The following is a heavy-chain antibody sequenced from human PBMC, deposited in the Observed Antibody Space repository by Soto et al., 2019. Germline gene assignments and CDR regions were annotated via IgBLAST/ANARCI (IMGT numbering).Heavy chain of an antibody. CDR1: GGTFSSYT. CDR2: IIPILGIA. CDR3: ARHHDIVVVPAAISFSWFDP. Sequence: SVKVSCKASGGTFSSYTSIWVRQAPGQGLEWMGRIIPILGIANYAQKFQGRVTITADKSTSTAYMELSSLRSEDTAVYYCARHHDIVVVPAAISFSWFDPWGQGTLVTVSS. D-gene: IGHD2-2*01. V-gene: IGHV1-69*02. J-gene: IGHJ5*02.